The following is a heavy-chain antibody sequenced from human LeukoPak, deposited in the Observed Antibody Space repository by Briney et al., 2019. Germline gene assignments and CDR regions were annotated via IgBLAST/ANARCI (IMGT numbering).Heavy chain of an antibody. Sequence: SETLSLTCAVYRGSFRGYYWSRIRQFPGKGLEWIGEINDSENTNYNPSLKSRVTISVDTPKNQFSLRLSSVTAADTAVYYCARAGGRTGYSLDFDYWGQGTLVTVSS. V-gene: IGHV4-34*01. CDR2: INDSENT. CDR3: ARAGGRTGYSLDFDY. D-gene: IGHD3-9*01. CDR1: RGSFRGYY. J-gene: IGHJ4*02.